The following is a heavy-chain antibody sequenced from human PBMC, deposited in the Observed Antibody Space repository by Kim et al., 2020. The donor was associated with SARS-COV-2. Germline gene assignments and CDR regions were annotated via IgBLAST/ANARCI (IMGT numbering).Heavy chain of an antibody. D-gene: IGHD6-13*01. J-gene: IGHJ6*02. CDR1: GFTFSSYG. V-gene: IGHV3-30*18. CDR3: AKGWRSSWYNPQSYYYYYGMDV. Sequence: GGSLRLSCAASGFTFSSYGMHWVRQAPGKGLEWVAVISYDGSNKYYEDSVKGRFTISRDNSKNTLYLQMNSLRAEDTAVYYCAKGWRSSWYNPQSYYYYYGMDVWGQGTTVTVSS. CDR2: ISYDGSNK.